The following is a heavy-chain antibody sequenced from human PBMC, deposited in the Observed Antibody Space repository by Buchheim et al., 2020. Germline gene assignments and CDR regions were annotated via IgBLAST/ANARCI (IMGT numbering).Heavy chain of an antibody. CDR3: AARSDY. CDR2: ISGSGGST. CDR1: GFTFSNYA. V-gene: IGHV3-23*01. J-gene: IGHJ4*02. Sequence: EVQLLESGGGLVQPGGSLRLSCAASGFTFSNYAMRWVRQAPGKGLEWVSEISGSGGSTYYADSVTGRFTISRDNSKNTLHLQMSSLRAEDTAIYYCAARSDYWGQGTL.